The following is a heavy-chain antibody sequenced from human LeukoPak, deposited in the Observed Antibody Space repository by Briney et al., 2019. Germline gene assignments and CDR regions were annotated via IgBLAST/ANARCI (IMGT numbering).Heavy chain of an antibody. J-gene: IGHJ4*02. CDR3: AGGSWVRGVY. CDR2: ISGSGGST. CDR1: GFTFSSYA. D-gene: IGHD3-10*01. V-gene: IGHV3-23*01. Sequence: GGSLRLSCAASGFTFSSYAMSWVRQAPGKGLEWVSAISGSGGSTYYADSVKGRFTISRDNSKNTLYLQMNSLRSEDTAVYYCAGGSWVRGVYWGQGTLVTVSS.